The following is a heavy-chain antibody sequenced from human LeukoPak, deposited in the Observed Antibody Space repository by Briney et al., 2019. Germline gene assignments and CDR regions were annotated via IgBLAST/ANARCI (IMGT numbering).Heavy chain of an antibody. J-gene: IGHJ4*02. V-gene: IGHV3-11*01. CDR1: GFIFSDYY. CDR2: ISSSDSTM. D-gene: IGHD5-12*01. CDR3: ARDRGSGYEEHFDY. Sequence: GGSLTLSCAASGFIFSDYYMSWIRHAPGKGLEWVSYISSSDSTMYYTDSVKGRLTISRVDATDSLYLQINSLRAEDTAVYYCARDRGSGYEEHFDYWGQGTLVTVSS.